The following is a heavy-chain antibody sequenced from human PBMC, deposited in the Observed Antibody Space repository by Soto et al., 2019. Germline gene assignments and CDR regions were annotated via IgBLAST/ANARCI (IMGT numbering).Heavy chain of an antibody. CDR2: LYDTDGT. V-gene: IGHV3-53*01. Sequence: DVQLVESGGGLIQPGESLRLSCAAYGLTVSGKKYMAWVRQAPGKGLEWVSALYDTDGTYYADSAKVRFTTSRDSSKTTVYLQMDSLRPDDTAVYYCASWLLREHAYDVWGQGTTVTVSS. CDR3: ASWLLREHAYDV. J-gene: IGHJ3*01. CDR1: GLTVSGKKY. D-gene: IGHD4-17*01.